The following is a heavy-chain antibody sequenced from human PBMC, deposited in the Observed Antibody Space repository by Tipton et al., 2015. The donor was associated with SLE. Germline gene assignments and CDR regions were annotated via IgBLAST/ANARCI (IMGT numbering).Heavy chain of an antibody. CDR2: IYYSGST. J-gene: IGHJ3*02. CDR3: AREPPRPDAFDI. V-gene: IGHV4-59*01. Sequence: LRLSCAASGFTFSSYSMNWVRQAPGKGLEWIGYIYYSGSTNYNPSLKSRVTISVDTSKNQFSLKLSSVTAADTAVYYCAREPPRPDAFDIWGQGTMVTVSS. CDR1: GFTFSSYS.